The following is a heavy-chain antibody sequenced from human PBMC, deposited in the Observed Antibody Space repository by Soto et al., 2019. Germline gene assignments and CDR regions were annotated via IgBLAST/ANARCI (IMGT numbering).Heavy chain of an antibody. CDR3: AREAAAAVNYGMDV. Sequence: VEPTSKESRYTLTGKSMRWPRQATEKGLEWMGWINPNRGGTNYAQKFQGWVTMTRDTSISTAYMALSRLRSDDTAVYYCAREAAAAVNYGMDVRGQRTTVTVSS. V-gene: IGHV1-2*04. D-gene: IGHD6-13*01. J-gene: IGHJ6*02. CDR1: RYTLTGKS. CDR2: INPNRGGT.